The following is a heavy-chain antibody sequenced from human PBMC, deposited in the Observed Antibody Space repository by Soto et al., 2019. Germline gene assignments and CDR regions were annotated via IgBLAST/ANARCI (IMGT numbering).Heavy chain of an antibody. V-gene: IGHV4-59*01. CDR3: ASHSGGSGGHWFDP. CDR1: GGSISSYY. D-gene: IGHD6-25*01. CDR2: IYYSGST. J-gene: IGHJ5*02. Sequence: SETLSLTCTVSGGSISSYYWSWIRQPPGKGLEWIGYIYYSGSTNYNPSLKSRVPISVDTSKNQFSLKLNSVTAADTAVYYCASHSGGSGGHWFDPWGQGTLVTVSS.